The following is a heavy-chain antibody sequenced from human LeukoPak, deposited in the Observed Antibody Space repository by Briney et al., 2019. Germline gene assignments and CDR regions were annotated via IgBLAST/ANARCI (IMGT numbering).Heavy chain of an antibody. V-gene: IGHV3-7*01. CDR2: IKQDGSEK. Sequence: GGSLRLSCAASGFTFDDYGMSWVRQAPGKGLEWVANIKQDGSEKYYVDSVKGRFTISRDNAKNSLYLQMNSLRAEDTAVYYCARDLWGLRFTRFDYWGQGTLVTVSS. CDR1: GFTFDDYG. D-gene: IGHD5-12*01. J-gene: IGHJ4*02. CDR3: ARDLWGLRFTRFDY.